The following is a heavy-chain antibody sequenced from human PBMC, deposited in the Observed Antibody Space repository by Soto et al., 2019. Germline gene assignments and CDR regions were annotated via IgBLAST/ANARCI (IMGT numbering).Heavy chain of an antibody. D-gene: IGHD3-16*02. CDR2: INHRGST. Sequence: QVQLQQWGAGLSKPSETLSLTCAVYGGSFSGYYWIWIRQPPGKGLEWIGEINHRGSTNYNPSLKVRGTISVDVSKYQFSLKLSSGTAADTAVYYCARGRLHLGELSFNFFDYWCRGTLVAVSS. CDR3: ARGRLHLGELSFNFFDY. V-gene: IGHV4-34*01. CDR1: GGSFSGYY. J-gene: IGHJ4*01.